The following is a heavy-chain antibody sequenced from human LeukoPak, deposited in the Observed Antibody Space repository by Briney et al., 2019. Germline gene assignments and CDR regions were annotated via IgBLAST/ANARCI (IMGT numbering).Heavy chain of an antibody. CDR1: GYTFTTYS. D-gene: IGHD6-13*01. CDR2: INTNTGTP. J-gene: IGHJ4*02. V-gene: IGHV7-4-1*02. Sequence: ASVKVSCKTSGYTFTTYSINWVRQAPGQGLGWMGWINTNTGTPTYAQGFTGRVVLSLDTSVSTAYLKISSLKSEDTAVYYCARGSSNWFEFDFWGQGTLVTVSS. CDR3: ARGSSNWFEFDF.